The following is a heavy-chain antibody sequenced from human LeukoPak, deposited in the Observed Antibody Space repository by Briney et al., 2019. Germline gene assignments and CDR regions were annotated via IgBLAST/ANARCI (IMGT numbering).Heavy chain of an antibody. V-gene: IGHV1-46*01. J-gene: IGHJ6*02. CDR1: VYTFTSYY. CDR2: INPSGGST. D-gene: IGHD3-22*01. CDR3: ARQYYSDSSGFYFYYSDMDV. Sequence: GASVNVSCKASVYTFTSYYMHWVRQAPGQGLEWMGIINPSGGSTSYAQKFQGRVTMTRDTSTSTVYMELSSLRSEDTAVYYCARQYYSDSSGFYFYYSDMDVWGQGTTVTVAS.